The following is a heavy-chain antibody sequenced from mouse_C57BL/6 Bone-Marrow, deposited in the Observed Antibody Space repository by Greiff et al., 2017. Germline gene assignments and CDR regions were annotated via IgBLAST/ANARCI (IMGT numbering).Heavy chain of an antibody. J-gene: IGHJ4*01. D-gene: IGHD2-3*01. CDR1: GFTFSDYY. Sequence: EVQVVESEGGLVQPGSSMKLSCTASGFTFSDYYMAWVRQVPEKGLEWVANINYDGSSTSYLDSLKCRFIISRDNATNILYLQMSSLKSEDTATYYCERLRLLREAMDYWGQGTSVTVSS. CDR3: ERLRLLREAMDY. V-gene: IGHV5-16*01. CDR2: INYDGSST.